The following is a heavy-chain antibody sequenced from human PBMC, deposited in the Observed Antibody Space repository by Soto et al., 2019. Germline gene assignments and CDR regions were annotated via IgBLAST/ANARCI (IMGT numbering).Heavy chain of an antibody. CDR2: IKQDGSEK. D-gene: IGHD1-26*01. V-gene: IGHV3-7*03. CDR3: ARIGGSYYFAWYFDL. J-gene: IGHJ2*01. CDR1: GFTFSSYW. Sequence: EVQLVESGGGLVQPGGSLRLSCAASGFTFSSYWMSWVRQAPGKGLEWVANIKQDGSEKYYVDSVKGRFIISRDNAKNSLYLQMNSLRAEDTAVYYCARIGGSYYFAWYFDLWGRGTLVTVSS.